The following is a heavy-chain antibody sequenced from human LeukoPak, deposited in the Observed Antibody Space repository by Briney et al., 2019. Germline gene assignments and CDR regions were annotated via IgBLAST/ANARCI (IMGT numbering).Heavy chain of an antibody. CDR1: GYTFNSYG. CDR3: VRNYYDSSGYYYFDY. J-gene: IGHJ4*02. Sequence: ASVKVSCKASGYTFNSYGISWVRQAPGQGLEWMGWISVYNGKTNYAQKLKGRVTMTTDTSTSTAYMELRSLRSDDTAVYYCVRNYYDSSGYYYFDYWGQGTLVTVSS. CDR2: ISVYNGKT. D-gene: IGHD3-22*01. V-gene: IGHV1-18*01.